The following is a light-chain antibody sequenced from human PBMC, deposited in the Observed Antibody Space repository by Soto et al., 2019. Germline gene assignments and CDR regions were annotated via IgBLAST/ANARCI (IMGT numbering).Light chain of an antibody. Sequence: DIQITQSPSALSASVGDIVTITCRATQTISTSLAWYQQIPGRAPKLLIYKASSLESGVPSRFSGRGSGTESTLTISSLQPDDFATYYCQEYNSDTLTFCGGTKVDIK. CDR2: KAS. CDR1: QTISTS. V-gene: IGKV1-5*03. CDR3: QEYNSDTLT. J-gene: IGKJ4*01.